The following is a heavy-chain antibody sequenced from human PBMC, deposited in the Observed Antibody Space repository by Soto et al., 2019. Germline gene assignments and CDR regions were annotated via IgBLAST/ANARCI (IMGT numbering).Heavy chain of an antibody. CDR2: INHSGST. V-gene: IGHV4-34*01. J-gene: IGHJ5*02. D-gene: IGHD4-17*01. Sequence: PSETLSLTCSVYGGSFSGYYWSWIRPPTGKGQEWIGEINHSGSTNYNPSLKSRVTRSVDTSKKQFSLKLSSVTAADTAVYYYARRYALDGDLPLNWFDPWGRGTLVTVSS. CDR1: GGSFSGYY. CDR3: ARRYALDGDLPLNWFDP.